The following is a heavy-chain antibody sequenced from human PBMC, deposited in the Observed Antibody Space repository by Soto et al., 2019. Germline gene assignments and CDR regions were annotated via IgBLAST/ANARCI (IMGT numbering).Heavy chain of an antibody. CDR3: ATYYDFWSGYSADY. CDR1: GGTFSSYT. CDR2: IIPILGIA. J-gene: IGHJ4*02. Sequence: GASVKVCCKASGGTFSSYTISWVRQAPGQGLEWMGRIIPILGIANYAQKFQGRVTITADKSTSTAYMELSSLRSEDTAVYYCATYYDFWSGYSADYWGQGTLVTVSS. V-gene: IGHV1-69*02. D-gene: IGHD3-3*01.